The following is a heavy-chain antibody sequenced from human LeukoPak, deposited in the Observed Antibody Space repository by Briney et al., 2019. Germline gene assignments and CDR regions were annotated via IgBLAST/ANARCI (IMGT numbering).Heavy chain of an antibody. D-gene: IGHD6-6*01. CDR1: GFTFSSYW. V-gene: IGHV3-74*01. CDR2: ISTDGSST. Sequence: GGSLRLSCAASGFTFSSYWIHWVRQAPGKGLVWVSRISTDGSSTNSADSVKGRFTISRDNAKNTLYLQMNSLRAEDTAVYYCVREYSSSSGRAFDIWGQGTMVTVSP. CDR3: VREYSSSSGRAFDI. J-gene: IGHJ3*02.